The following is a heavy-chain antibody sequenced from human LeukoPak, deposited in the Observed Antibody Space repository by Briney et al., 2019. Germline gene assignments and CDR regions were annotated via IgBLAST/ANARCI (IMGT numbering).Heavy chain of an antibody. CDR3: ARDLQTVSPGNY. J-gene: IGHJ1*01. Sequence: GGSLRLSCAVSGFTVSSNYMSWVRQAPGKGLEWVSVLYNGGNTYYADSVKGRFTVSRDNSKNTLYLQMNSLRAEDTAVYYCARDLQTVSPGNYWGQGTLVTVSS. V-gene: IGHV3-53*01. CDR2: LYNGGNT. CDR1: GFTVSSNY. D-gene: IGHD2-8*01.